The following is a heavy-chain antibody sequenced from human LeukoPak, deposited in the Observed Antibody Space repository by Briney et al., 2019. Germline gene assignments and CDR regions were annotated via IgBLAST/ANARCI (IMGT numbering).Heavy chain of an antibody. V-gene: IGHV4-59*01. D-gene: IGHD2/OR15-2a*01. J-gene: IGHJ5*02. Sequence: SETLSLTCGVCGGSLSGYYWSWVRQPPGKGLEWIGYIYYSGSTNYNPSLKSRVTISVDTSKNQFSLKLSSVTAADTAVYYCARLLTTEGDWFDPWGQGTLVTVSS. CDR3: ARLLTTEGDWFDP. CDR2: IYYSGST. CDR1: GGSLSGYY.